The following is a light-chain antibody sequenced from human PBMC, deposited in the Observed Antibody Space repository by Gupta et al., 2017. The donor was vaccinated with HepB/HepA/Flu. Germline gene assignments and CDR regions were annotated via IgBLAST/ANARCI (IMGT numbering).Light chain of an antibody. V-gene: IGLV2-14*03. Sequence: QSALTQPASVSGSPGQSITISCTGTSSDVGGYNFVSWYQKYPGKAPRLMIYDVINRPSGVSKRFSGSKSGNTASLTISGLQSEDEADYYCSSYTSSYTGVFGGGTKLTVL. J-gene: IGLJ2*01. CDR2: DVI. CDR1: SSDVGGYNF. CDR3: SSYTSSYTGV.